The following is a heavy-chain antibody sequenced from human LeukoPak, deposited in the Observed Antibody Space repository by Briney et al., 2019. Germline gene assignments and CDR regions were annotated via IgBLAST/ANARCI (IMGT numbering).Heavy chain of an antibody. J-gene: IGHJ6*02. CDR1: GSTFSNYW. V-gene: IGHV3-7*01. CDR3: ARGPHDYGDYGGYYGMDV. CDR2: IKVDGSET. D-gene: IGHD4-17*01. Sequence: GGSLRLSCAASGSTFSNYWMTWVRQAPGKGLEWVANIKVDGSETHYVDSVEGRFTISRDNAKDSLYLQMNSLRAEDTAVYYCARGPHDYGDYGGYYGMDVWGQGTTVTVSS.